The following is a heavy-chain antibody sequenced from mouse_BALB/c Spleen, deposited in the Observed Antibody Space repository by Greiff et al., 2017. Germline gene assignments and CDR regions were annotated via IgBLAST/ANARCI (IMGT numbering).Heavy chain of an antibody. V-gene: IGHV1-69*02. CDR3: ARSGYQFAY. D-gene: IGHD3-1*01. J-gene: IGHJ3*01. CDR2: IDPSDSYT. CDR1: GYTFTSYW. Sequence: QVQLQQSGAELVKPGASVKLSCKASGYTFTSYWMHWVKQRPGQGLEWIGEIDPSDSYTNYNQKFKGKATLTVDKSSSTAYMQLSSLTSEDSAVYYCARSGYQFAYWGQGTLVTVSA.